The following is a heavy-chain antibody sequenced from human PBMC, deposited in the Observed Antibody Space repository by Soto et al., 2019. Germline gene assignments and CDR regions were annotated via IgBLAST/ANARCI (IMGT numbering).Heavy chain of an antibody. CDR2: ITGSGGST. J-gene: IGHJ4*02. Sequence: EVQLLESGGGLVQPGGSLRLSCAASGFTFSSYGMSWFRQAPGKGLEWVSTITGSGGSTYYAESVRGRFTVSRDNSKNTIYLQMNSLRGDDTALYYCARRTGTTENFDSWGQGTLVTVSS. D-gene: IGHD4-4*01. CDR1: GFTFSSYG. CDR3: ARRTGTTENFDS. V-gene: IGHV3-23*01.